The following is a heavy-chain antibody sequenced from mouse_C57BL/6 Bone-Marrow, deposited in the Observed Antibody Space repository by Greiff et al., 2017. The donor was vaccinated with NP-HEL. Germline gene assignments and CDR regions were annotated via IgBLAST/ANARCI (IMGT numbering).Heavy chain of an antibody. V-gene: IGHV1-26*01. Sequence: EVQLQQSGPELVKPGASVKISCKASGYTFTDYYMNWVKQSHGKSLEWIGDINPNNGGTSYNQKFKGKATLTVDKSSSTAYMALSSLTSEDSAVYYCARGGTGTGFAYWGQGTLVTVSA. CDR3: ARGGTGTGFAY. CDR2: INPNNGGT. J-gene: IGHJ3*01. D-gene: IGHD4-1*01. CDR1: GYTFTDYY.